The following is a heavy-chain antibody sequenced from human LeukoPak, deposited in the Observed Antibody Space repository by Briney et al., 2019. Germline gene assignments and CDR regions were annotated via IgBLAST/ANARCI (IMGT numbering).Heavy chain of an antibody. Sequence: GGSLRLSCTASGFTFSTYGMHWVRQAPGKGLEWVTLISYDGSTKYYTDSVKGRFTLSRDNSKNTLYLQMNSLRAEDTAVYYCARSLQLDYWGQGTLVTVSS. CDR2: ISYDGSTK. J-gene: IGHJ4*02. CDR1: GFTFSTYG. D-gene: IGHD5-24*01. V-gene: IGHV3-30*03. CDR3: ARSLQLDY.